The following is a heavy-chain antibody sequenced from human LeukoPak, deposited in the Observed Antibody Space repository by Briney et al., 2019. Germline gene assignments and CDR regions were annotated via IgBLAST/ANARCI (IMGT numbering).Heavy chain of an antibody. J-gene: IGHJ4*02. Sequence: GGSLRLSCAASGFTFSSYGMHWVRQAPGKGLEWVAFIRYDGNNKYYADSVKGRFTISRDNAKNSLYLQMNSLRPEDTAVYYCARENSGSYYQFDCWGQGTLVTVSS. CDR3: ARENSGSYYQFDC. CDR2: IRYDGNNK. D-gene: IGHD1-26*01. CDR1: GFTFSSYG. V-gene: IGHV3-30*02.